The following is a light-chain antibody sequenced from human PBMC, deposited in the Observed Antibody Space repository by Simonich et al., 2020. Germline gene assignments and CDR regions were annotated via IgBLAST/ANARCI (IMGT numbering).Light chain of an antibody. V-gene: IGKV1-39*01. J-gene: IGKJ1*01. CDR1: QSISSY. CDR2: AAS. CDR3: QHSYSTQWT. Sequence: DIQMTQSPSSLSASVGDRVTITCRASQSISSYLNWYQQKPGKAPELLIYAASSLQSGVPSRFSGSGSGTDFTLTISSLQPEDFATYYCQHSYSTQWTFGQGTKVEIK.